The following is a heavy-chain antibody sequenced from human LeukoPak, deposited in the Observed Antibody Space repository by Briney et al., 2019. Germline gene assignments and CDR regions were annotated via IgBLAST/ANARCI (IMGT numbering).Heavy chain of an antibody. CDR3: TTDLSGSYYDAFDI. Sequence: PGGSLRLSCAASGFTFSSYWMSWVRQAPGKGLEWVGRIKSKTDGGTTDYAAPVKGRFTISRDDSKNTLYLQMNSLKTEDTAVYYCTTDLSGSYYDAFDIWGQGTMVTVSS. D-gene: IGHD1-26*01. V-gene: IGHV3-15*01. J-gene: IGHJ3*02. CDR2: IKSKTDGGTT. CDR1: GFTFSSYW.